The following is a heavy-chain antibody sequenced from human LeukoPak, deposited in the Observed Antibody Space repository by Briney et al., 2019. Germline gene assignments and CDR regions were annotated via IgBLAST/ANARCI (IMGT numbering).Heavy chain of an antibody. V-gene: IGHV3-13*01. CDR1: GFTFSSYD. Sequence: GGSLRLSCAASGFTFSSYDMHWVRQATGKGLEWVSAIGVAANTFYSGSVKGRFTISKDNAKNTVYLQMNSLRAEDTAVYYCVSFYETYWGRGTLVTVSS. D-gene: IGHD2/OR15-2a*01. CDR3: VSFYETY. CDR2: IGVAANT. J-gene: IGHJ4*02.